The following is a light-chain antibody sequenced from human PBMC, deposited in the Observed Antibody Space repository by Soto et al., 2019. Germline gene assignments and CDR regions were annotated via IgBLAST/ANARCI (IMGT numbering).Light chain of an antibody. Sequence: QLVLTQSPSASASLGASVKLTCTLSSGHRNYAIAWHQQQPDKGPRYLMKINSDGSHSKGDGIPDRFSGSISGSERYLTISSLQAEDEADYYGQTWGTGIRIFGGGTKLTGL. V-gene: IGLV4-69*01. CDR1: SGHRNYA. CDR2: INSDGSH. J-gene: IGLJ2*01. CDR3: QTWGTGIRI.